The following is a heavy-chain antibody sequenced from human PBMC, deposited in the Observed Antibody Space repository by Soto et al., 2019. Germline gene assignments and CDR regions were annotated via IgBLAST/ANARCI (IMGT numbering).Heavy chain of an antibody. V-gene: IGHV3-48*01. J-gene: IGHJ5*02. CDR3: ASVGGDLNWFDP. CDR2: ISSSSSTI. Sequence: EVQLVESGGGLVQPGGSLRLSCAASGFTFSSYSMNWVRQAPGKGLEWVTYISSSSSTIYYADSVKGRLTISRDNAKNSLYLQMNSLRAEDTAVYYCASVGGDLNWFDPWGQGTLVTVSS. CDR1: GFTFSSYS. D-gene: IGHD4-17*01.